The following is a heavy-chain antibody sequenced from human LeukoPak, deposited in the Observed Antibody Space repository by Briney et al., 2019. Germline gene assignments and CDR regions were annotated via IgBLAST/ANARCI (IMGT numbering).Heavy chain of an antibody. D-gene: IGHD6-13*01. Sequence: SETLALTCAVYGGSFSGYYWSLIRQPPGKGLEWIGEINHSGSTNYNPSLKSRVTISVDTSKNQFSLKLSSVTAADTAVYYCARESYSRSWYVTKNWFDPWGQGTLVTVSS. CDR3: ARESYSRSWYVTKNWFDP. CDR1: GGSFSGYY. V-gene: IGHV4-34*01. CDR2: INHSGST. J-gene: IGHJ5*02.